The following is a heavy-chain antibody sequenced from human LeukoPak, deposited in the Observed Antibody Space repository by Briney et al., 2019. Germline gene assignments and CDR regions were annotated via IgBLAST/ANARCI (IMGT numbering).Heavy chain of an antibody. D-gene: IGHD5-24*01. CDR2: IYHSGST. J-gene: IGHJ3*02. CDR3: ARDGVEMATTDAFDI. V-gene: IGHV4-34*01. Sequence: SETLSLTCAVYGGSFSGYYWSWIRQPPGKGLEWIGEIYHSGSTNYNPSLKSRVTISVDKSKNQFSLKLSSVTAADTAVYYCARDGVEMATTDAFDIWGQGTMVTVSS. CDR1: GGSFSGYY.